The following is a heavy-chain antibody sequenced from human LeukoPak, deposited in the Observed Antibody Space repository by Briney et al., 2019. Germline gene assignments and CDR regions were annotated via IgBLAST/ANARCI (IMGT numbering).Heavy chain of an antibody. CDR3: AKDCGGRCYSTREGPFDI. Sequence: GGTLRLSCAASGFTFNSYGMSWVRQAPGKGLEWVSGISGSGRSTYYADSVKGRFTISRDNSKNTLYLQMNTLRAEDTALYYCAKDCGGRCYSTREGPFDIWGQGTMVSVSS. D-gene: IGHD2-15*01. CDR1: GFTFNSYG. V-gene: IGHV3-23*01. J-gene: IGHJ3*02. CDR2: ISGSGRST.